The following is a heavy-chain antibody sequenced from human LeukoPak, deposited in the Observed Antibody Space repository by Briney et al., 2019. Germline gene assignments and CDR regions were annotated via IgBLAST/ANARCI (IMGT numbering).Heavy chain of an antibody. Sequence: SETLSLTCSVSGGSIISSPHYWSWIRQPPGKGLEHIGNIYYSGSTYYNPSLKSRVTISVDTSNNQFSLELRSVTAADTAVYYCARRGHSSSSGGFDYWGQGTLVTVSS. J-gene: IGHJ4*02. CDR1: GGSIISSPHY. CDR2: IYYSGST. V-gene: IGHV4-39*01. D-gene: IGHD6-6*01. CDR3: ARRGHSSSSGGFDY.